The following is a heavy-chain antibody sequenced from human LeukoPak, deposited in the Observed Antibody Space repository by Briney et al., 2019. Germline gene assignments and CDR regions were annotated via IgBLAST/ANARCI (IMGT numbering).Heavy chain of an antibody. CDR1: GFNFSRYW. CDR3: ARDVSSGWFGWFDP. V-gene: IGHV3-30-3*01. J-gene: IGHJ5*02. Sequence: GGSLRLSCAASGFNFSRYWMSWVRQAPGKGLEWVAVISYDGSNKYYADSVKGRFTISRDNSKNTLYLQMNSLRAEDTAVYYCARDVSSGWFGWFDPWGQGTLVTVSS. D-gene: IGHD6-19*01. CDR2: ISYDGSNK.